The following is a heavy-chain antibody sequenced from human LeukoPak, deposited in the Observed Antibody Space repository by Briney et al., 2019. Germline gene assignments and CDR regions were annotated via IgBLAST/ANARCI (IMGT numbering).Heavy chain of an antibody. CDR2: INPNSGGT. CDR3: ARGAGEGYSYGRYYFDY. D-gene: IGHD5-18*01. J-gene: IGHJ4*02. V-gene: IGHV1-2*02. Sequence: GASVKVSCKASGYTFTGYYMHWVRQAPGQGLEWMGWINPNSGGTKYAQKFPGRVTMTRVTSISTAYMVMSRLRSDDAAGAYCARGAGEGYSYGRYYFDYWGQGTLVTVSS. CDR1: GYTFTGYY.